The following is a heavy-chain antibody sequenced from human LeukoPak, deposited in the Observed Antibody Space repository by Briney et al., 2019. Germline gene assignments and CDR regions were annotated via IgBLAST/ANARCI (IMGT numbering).Heavy chain of an antibody. CDR3: ATLVSTRYYFDY. CDR1: DYSISSGYGYY. V-gene: IGHV4-38-2*02. CDR2: IYHSGMT. D-gene: IGHD5/OR15-5a*01. Sequence: SSETLSLTCTVSDYSISSGYGYYWGWIRQPPGKGLEWIGNIYHSGMTYYNHFNSSPKSRVTISIDTSKNQFSLRLTSVTAADTAVYFCATLVSTRYYFDYWGQGTLVTVSS. J-gene: IGHJ4*02.